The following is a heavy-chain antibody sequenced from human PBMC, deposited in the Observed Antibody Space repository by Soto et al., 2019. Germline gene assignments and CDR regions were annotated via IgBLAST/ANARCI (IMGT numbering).Heavy chain of an antibody. CDR3: ARDVAVAGTSAFDI. CDR2: IIPIFGTA. D-gene: IGHD6-19*01. V-gene: IGHV1-69*06. CDR1: GGTFSSYA. Sequence: QVQLVQSGAEVKKPGSSVKVSCKASGGTFSSYAISWVRQAPGQGLEWMGGIIPIFGTANYTQKFQGRVTITADKSTSTAYMELSSLRSEDTAVYYCARDVAVAGTSAFDIWGQGTMVTVSS. J-gene: IGHJ3*02.